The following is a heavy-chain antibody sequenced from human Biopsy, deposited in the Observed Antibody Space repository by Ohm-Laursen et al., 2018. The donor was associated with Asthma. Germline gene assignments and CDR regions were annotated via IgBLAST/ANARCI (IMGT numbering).Heavy chain of an antibody. CDR2: IIPMYGVP. J-gene: IGHJ6*02. Sequence: GASVKVSCKPSGYTFIGYHIHWVRQAPGQGLEWMGGIIPMYGVPKVAQKFQGRVTITADESTSTAYMEMSSLRSEDTAVYYCARVDAIMISGDFYFYSGFDLWGQGTTVRVSS. D-gene: IGHD3-16*01. V-gene: IGHV1-69*13. CDR3: ARVDAIMISGDFYFYSGFDL. CDR1: GYTFIGYH.